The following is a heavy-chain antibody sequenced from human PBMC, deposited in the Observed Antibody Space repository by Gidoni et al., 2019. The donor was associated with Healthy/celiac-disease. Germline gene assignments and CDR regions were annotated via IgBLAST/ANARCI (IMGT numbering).Heavy chain of an antibody. CDR1: GFSLSNARMG. V-gene: IGHV2-26*01. D-gene: IGHD3-10*01. Sequence: QVTFKESGPVLVRPTETLTLTCTVSGFSLSNARMGVSWIRQPPGKALEWLAHIFSNNEKSCSTSLNSRLTIPKDTSKSKVVLTMTNMDPVDTATYYCATGFGERNWFDPGGQGTLVTVSS. CDR3: ATGFGERNWFDP. CDR2: IFSNNEK. J-gene: IGHJ5*02.